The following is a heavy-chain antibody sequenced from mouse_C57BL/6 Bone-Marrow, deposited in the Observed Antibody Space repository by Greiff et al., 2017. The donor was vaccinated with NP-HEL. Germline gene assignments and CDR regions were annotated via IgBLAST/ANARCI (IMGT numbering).Heavy chain of an antibody. J-gene: IGHJ2*01. Sequence: QVQLQQSGAELVRPGTSVKVSCKASGYAFTNYLIEWVKQRPGQGLEWIGVINPGSGGTNYNEKFKGKATLTADKSSSTAYMQLSSLTSEDSAVYFCARSLCPGSFDYWGQGTTLTVSS. CDR1: GYAFTNYL. D-gene: IGHD6-1*01. V-gene: IGHV1-54*01. CDR3: ARSLCPGSFDY. CDR2: INPGSGGT.